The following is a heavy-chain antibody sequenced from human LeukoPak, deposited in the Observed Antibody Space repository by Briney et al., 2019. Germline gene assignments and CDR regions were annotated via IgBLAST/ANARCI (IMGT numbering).Heavy chain of an antibody. CDR2: ISSSSNYI. CDR1: GFTFSSYS. V-gene: IGHV3-21*01. Sequence: PGGSLRLSCAASGFTFSSYSMNWVRQAPGKGLEWVSSISSSSNYIYYADSVKGRFTISRDNAKNSLYLQMNSLRAEDTAVYYCARQYCSGGSCCVDAFDIWGQGTMVTVSS. J-gene: IGHJ3*02. D-gene: IGHD2-15*01. CDR3: ARQYCSGGSCCVDAFDI.